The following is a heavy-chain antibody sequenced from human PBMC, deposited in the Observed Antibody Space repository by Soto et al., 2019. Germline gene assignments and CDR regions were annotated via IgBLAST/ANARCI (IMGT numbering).Heavy chain of an antibody. CDR1: GYTFTSYG. Sequence: ASAKVSCKASGYTFTSYGISWVRQAPGQSLEWMGWLNGGTGQTRYSQRFQDRVTITRATSASTAYMEVSSLRPEDTAVYYCARGKGMEENYYYYGMDIWGQGTTVTVSS. V-gene: IGHV1-3*01. J-gene: IGHJ6*02. CDR2: LNGGTGQT. D-gene: IGHD1-1*01. CDR3: ARGKGMEENYYYYGMDI.